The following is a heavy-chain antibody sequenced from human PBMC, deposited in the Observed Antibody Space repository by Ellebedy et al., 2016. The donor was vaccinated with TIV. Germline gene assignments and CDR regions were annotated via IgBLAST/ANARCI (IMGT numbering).Heavy chain of an antibody. CDR1: GFNFANAA. Sequence: GGSLRLXXAASGFNFANAAMTWVRQPPGKGLEWVASISHNGDRILYADSVKGRFTISKDEFTNMLFLQMDGLRAEDTAVYYCAKELRPNDYWGQGTLVTVSS. D-gene: IGHD3-16*01. CDR3: AKELRPNDY. CDR2: ISHNGDRI. J-gene: IGHJ4*02. V-gene: IGHV3-23*01.